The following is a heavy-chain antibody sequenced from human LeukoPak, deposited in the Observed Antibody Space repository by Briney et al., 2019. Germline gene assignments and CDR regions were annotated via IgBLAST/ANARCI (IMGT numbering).Heavy chain of an antibody. CDR3: ARRDYGGYVNASDI. D-gene: IGHD4-23*01. V-gene: IGHV4-30-4*01. Sequence: PSETLSLTCTVSGGSISSGDYYWSWIRQPPGKGLEWIGYIYYTGSTYYNPSLKSRLTISEDTSKNQFSLKLSSVTAADTAVYYCARRDYGGYVNASDIWGQGTMVTVSS. CDR2: IYYTGST. J-gene: IGHJ3*02. CDR1: GGSISSGDYY.